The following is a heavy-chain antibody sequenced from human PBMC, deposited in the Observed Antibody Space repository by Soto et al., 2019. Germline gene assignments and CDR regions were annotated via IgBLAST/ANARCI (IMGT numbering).Heavy chain of an antibody. V-gene: IGHV5-10-1*01. CDR2: IDPSDSYT. J-gene: IGHJ5*02. D-gene: IGHD2-2*02. CDR3: ARKYQLLYSAWFDP. CDR1: VYRFPSYW. Sequence: LKISCKCSVYRFPSYWISWVRQMPGKGLEWMGRIDPSDSYTNYSPSFQGHVTISADKSISTAYLQWSSLKASDTAMYYCARKYQLLYSAWFDPWGQGTLVTVSS.